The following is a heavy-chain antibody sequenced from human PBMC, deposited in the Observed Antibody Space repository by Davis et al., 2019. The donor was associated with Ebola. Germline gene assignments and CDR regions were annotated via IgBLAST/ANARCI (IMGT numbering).Heavy chain of an antibody. CDR2: IYHSGST. CDR3: ARFAAAAYFDY. D-gene: IGHD6-13*01. CDR1: GGSISSGGYS. V-gene: IGHV4-30-2*01. J-gene: IGHJ4*02. Sequence: PSETLSLTCAVSGGSISSGGYSWSWIRQPPGKGLEWIGYIYHSGSTYYNPSLKSRVTISVDRSKNQFSLKLSSVTAADTAVYYCARFAAAAYFDYWGQGTLVTVSS.